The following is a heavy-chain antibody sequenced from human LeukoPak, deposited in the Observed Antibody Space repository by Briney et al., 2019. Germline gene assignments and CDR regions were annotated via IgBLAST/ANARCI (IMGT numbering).Heavy chain of an antibody. CDR1: GFTFSSYA. Sequence: GGSLRLSCAASGFTFSSYAMSWVRQAPGKGLEWVSAISGSGGSTYYADSVKGRFTISRDNSKNTLYLQMNSLRAEDTAVYYCARGVEKQQLAQGYWGQGTLVTVSS. D-gene: IGHD6-13*01. V-gene: IGHV3-23*01. J-gene: IGHJ4*02. CDR2: ISGSGGST. CDR3: ARGVEKQQLAQGY.